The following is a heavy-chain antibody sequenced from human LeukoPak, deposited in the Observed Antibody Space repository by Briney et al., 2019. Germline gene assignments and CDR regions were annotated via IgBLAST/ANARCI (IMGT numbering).Heavy chain of an antibody. D-gene: IGHD5-24*01. Sequence: PGGSLRLSCAASGFTFSNFGINWVRQAPGKGLEWVSSISSSSSYISYADSVKGRFTISRDNAKNSLYLQMNSLRAEDTAVYYCARDRDGYNSFDYWGQGTLVTVSS. CDR3: ARDRDGYNSFDY. CDR2: ISSSSSYI. V-gene: IGHV3-21*04. CDR1: GFTFSNFG. J-gene: IGHJ4*02.